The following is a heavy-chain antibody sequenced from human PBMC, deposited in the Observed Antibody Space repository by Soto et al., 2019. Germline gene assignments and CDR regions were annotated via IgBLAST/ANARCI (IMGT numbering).Heavy chain of an antibody. CDR2: INGDWSSI. J-gene: IGHJ5*02. CDR1: GFTFSSYW. CDR3: ARERAVGIAVALNWFDP. Sequence: PVVSLRLSCAASGFTFSSYWMHWVRQDPGQGLVWDSRINGDWSSISYADSVNGRFTISRDNAKNTLFLQMNSLRAEDMAVYYCARERAVGIAVALNWFDPWGQGT. D-gene: IGHD6-19*01. V-gene: IGHV3-74*01.